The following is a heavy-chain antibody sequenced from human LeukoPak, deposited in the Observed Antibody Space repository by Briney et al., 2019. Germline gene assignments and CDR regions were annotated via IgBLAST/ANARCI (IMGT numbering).Heavy chain of an antibody. Sequence: GASVKVSCKASGYTFTSYDINWVRQATGQGLEWMGWMNPNSGNTGYAQKFQGRVTITRNTSISTAYMELSSLRSEDTAVYYCARGGYSSSWLITMSDYWGQGTLVTVSS. J-gene: IGHJ4*02. CDR1: GYTFTSYD. CDR3: ARGGYSSSWLITMSDY. CDR2: MNPNSGNT. D-gene: IGHD6-13*01. V-gene: IGHV1-8*03.